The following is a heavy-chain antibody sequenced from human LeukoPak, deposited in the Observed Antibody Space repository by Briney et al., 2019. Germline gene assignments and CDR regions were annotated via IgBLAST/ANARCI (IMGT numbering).Heavy chain of an antibody. V-gene: IGHV3-49*04. CDR1: GFTFSDHA. D-gene: IGHD5-18*01. CDR2: IRSKTYRGTT. CDR3: SRGPIQLWLHHGMDV. Sequence: GGSLRLSRTASGFTFSDHAMSCGRQAPGEGLEWGGFIRSKTYRGTTEYVASVKDRFTISSDDYKSMAYLQMHSLEAEDTGVYYCSRGPIQLWLHHGMDVWGQGTTVTVSS. J-gene: IGHJ6*02.